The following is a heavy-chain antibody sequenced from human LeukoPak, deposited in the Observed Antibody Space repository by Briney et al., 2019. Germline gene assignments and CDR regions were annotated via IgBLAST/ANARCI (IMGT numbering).Heavy chain of an antibody. V-gene: IGHV1-69*04. Sequence: SVKFSCKASGGTFSSYAISWVRQAPGQGLEWMGRIIPIFGIANYAQKFQGRVTITADKSTSTAYMELSSLRSEDTAVYYCASSRDVLTGVFDYWGQGTLVTVSS. CDR3: ASSRDVLTGVFDY. CDR1: GGTFSSYA. CDR2: IIPIFGIA. J-gene: IGHJ4*02. D-gene: IGHD2-21*02.